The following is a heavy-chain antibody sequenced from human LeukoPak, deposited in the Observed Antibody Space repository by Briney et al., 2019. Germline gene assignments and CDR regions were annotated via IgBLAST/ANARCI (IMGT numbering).Heavy chain of an antibody. CDR3: ARASRDGYNQNFDH. CDR1: GYTFSTYW. Sequence: GESLKISCKASGYTFSTYWIAWVRQMPGKGLEWMGIIYPSDSETRYSPSFQGQVTISVDKSISTAYLQWRSLKASDTAMYYCARASRDGYNQNFDHWGQGTLVTVSS. D-gene: IGHD5-24*01. CDR2: IYPSDSET. V-gene: IGHV5-51*01. J-gene: IGHJ4*02.